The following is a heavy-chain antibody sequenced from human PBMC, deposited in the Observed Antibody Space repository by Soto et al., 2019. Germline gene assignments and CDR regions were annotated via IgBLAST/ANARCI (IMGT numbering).Heavy chain of an antibody. J-gene: IGHJ6*02. Sequence: SQTLSLTCAISGDSVSSNSAAWNWIRQSPSRGLEWLGRAYYRSQWYYDSAVSVKSRIIVIPDTSKNQFSLQLISVTPEDMAVYYCAIGVLGIAVAGNATYYGMDVWGQGTTVTVSS. D-gene: IGHD6-19*01. CDR3: AIGVLGIAVAGNATYYGMDV. CDR2: AYYRSQWYY. CDR1: GDSVSSNSAA. V-gene: IGHV6-1*01.